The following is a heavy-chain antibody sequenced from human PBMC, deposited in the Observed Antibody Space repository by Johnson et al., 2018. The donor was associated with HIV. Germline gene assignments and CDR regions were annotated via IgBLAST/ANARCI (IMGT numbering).Heavy chain of an antibody. CDR3: ARDLRDIVVPDAFDI. CDR1: GFIVGTKY. CDR2: IYSGGST. J-gene: IGHJ3*02. D-gene: IGHD5-12*01. Sequence: VQLVESGGGLVQSGGSLRLACVASGFIVGTKYMSWVRQAPGKGLEWVSVIYSGGSTYYDESVKGRFPISRDNAKKSLYLQMNSLRAEDTAVYYCARDLRDIVVPDAFDIWGQGTLVTVSS. V-gene: IGHV3-66*01.